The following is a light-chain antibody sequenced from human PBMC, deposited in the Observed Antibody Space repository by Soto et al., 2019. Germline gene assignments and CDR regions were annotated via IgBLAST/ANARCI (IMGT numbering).Light chain of an antibody. CDR3: SSYTRSNTFPYV. CDR2: EVS. CDR1: SSDVGGYNY. J-gene: IGLJ1*01. Sequence: QSALTQPASVSGSPGQSITISCIGTSSDVGGYNYVSWYQQHPGKAPKLMIYEVSNRPSGVSNRFSGSKSGNPASLTISGLQAEDEADYYCSSYTRSNTFPYVFGSGTKLTVL. V-gene: IGLV2-14*01.